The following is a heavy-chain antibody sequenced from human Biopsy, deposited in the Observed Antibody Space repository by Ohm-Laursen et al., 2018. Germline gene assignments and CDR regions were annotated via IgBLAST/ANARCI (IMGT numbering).Heavy chain of an antibody. CDR3: ARDKYRSWNYFDN. J-gene: IGHJ4*02. D-gene: IGHD6-19*01. CDR1: GYTFSGYY. Sequence: VSSVKVSCKASGYTFSGYYMHWVRQAPGQGLEWMGWINPDSGVTNYAQKFQGRVTMTRDTSISTAHMELSRLGSDDTAVYYCARDKYRSWNYFDNWGQGSLVTVSS. CDR2: INPDSGVT. V-gene: IGHV1-2*02.